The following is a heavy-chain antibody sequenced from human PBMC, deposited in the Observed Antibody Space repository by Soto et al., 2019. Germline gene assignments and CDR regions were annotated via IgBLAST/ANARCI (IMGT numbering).Heavy chain of an antibody. CDR1: GFTFSSYA. CDR3: ARDPSVTAIGRADH. CDR2: INWNSAVI. J-gene: IGHJ4*02. V-gene: IGHV3-9*01. D-gene: IGHD5-18*01. Sequence: GGSLRLSCAASGFTFSSYAMHWVRQAPGGGLEWVSGINWNSAVIGYADSVKGRFTISRDNAKNALYLQMTSLRSEDTALYYCARDPSVTAIGRADHWGQGTLVTVSS.